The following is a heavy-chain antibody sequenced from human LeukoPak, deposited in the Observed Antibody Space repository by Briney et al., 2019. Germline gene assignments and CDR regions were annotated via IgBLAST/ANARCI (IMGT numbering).Heavy chain of an antibody. V-gene: IGHV4-59*01. J-gene: IGHJ4*02. CDR2: IYYSGST. D-gene: IGHD3-10*01. Sequence: SETLSLTCTVSGGSISSYYWSWIRQPPGKGLEWIGYIYYSGSTNYNPSLKSRVTISVDTSKNQFSLKLSSVTAADTAVYYCARGRYYGSGSYGFDYWGQGTLVTVSS. CDR3: ARGRYYGSGSYGFDY. CDR1: GGSISSYY.